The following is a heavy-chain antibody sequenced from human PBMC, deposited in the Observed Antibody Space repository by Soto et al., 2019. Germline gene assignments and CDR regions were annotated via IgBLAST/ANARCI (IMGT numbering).Heavy chain of an antibody. CDR3: ARAYCTRASCSGCDN. CDR2: ISGGGGTT. J-gene: IGHJ4*02. Sequence: EVQLLESGGGLVQPGGSLRLSCAASGFTFTTYAMTWVRQAAGRGLEWVSVISGGGGTTYYADSVKGRFTISRDNSKNTLYLQMNSLRAEDTALYYCARAYCTRASCSGCDNWGQGTLVTVSS. V-gene: IGHV3-23*01. CDR1: GFTFTTYA. D-gene: IGHD2-15*01.